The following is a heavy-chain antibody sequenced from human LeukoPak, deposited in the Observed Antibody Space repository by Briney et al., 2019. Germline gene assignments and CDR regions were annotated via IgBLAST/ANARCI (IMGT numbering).Heavy chain of an antibody. CDR3: ARAAVAAIGAFDI. CDR2: IYYSGST. D-gene: IGHD6-19*01. V-gene: IGHV4-59*11. J-gene: IGHJ3*02. Sequence: PSETLSLTCTVSGGSISSHYWSWIRQPPGKGLEWIGYIYYSGSTNYYPSLKSRVAISVDTSKNQFSLKLSSVTAADTAVYYCARAAVAAIGAFDIWGQGTMVTVSS. CDR1: GGSISSHY.